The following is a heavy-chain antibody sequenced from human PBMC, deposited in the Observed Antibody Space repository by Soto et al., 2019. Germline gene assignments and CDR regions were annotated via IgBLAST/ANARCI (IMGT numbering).Heavy chain of an antibody. J-gene: IGHJ5*02. Sequence: EVQLLESGGGLVQPGGSLRLSRAASGFTFSSYAMSWVRQAPGKGLEWVSAISGSGGSTYYADSVKGRFTISRDNSKNTLYLQMNSLRAEDTAVYYCAKGGAQLLHYNWFDPWGQGTLVTVSS. V-gene: IGHV3-23*01. CDR2: ISGSGGST. CDR3: AKGGAQLLHYNWFDP. CDR1: GFTFSSYA. D-gene: IGHD2-2*01.